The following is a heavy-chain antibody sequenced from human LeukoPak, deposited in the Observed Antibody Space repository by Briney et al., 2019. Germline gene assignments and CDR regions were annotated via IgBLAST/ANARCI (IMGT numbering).Heavy chain of an antibody. J-gene: IGHJ4*02. CDR1: GFTVSSNY. CDR3: ARRTALEQYFDY. V-gene: IGHV3-53*01. CDR2: TYSNGRT. Sequence: GGSLRLSCAASGFTVSSNYMSWVRQAPGKGLEWVSVTYSNGRTYYADSVKGRFTISRDISKNTLYLQMNSMRADDTAVYYCARRTALEQYFDYWGQGTLVTVSS. D-gene: IGHD1/OR15-1a*01.